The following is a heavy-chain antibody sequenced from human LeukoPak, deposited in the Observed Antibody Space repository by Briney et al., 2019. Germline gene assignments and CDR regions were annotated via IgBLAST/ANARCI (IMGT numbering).Heavy chain of an antibody. Sequence: ASVKVSCKASGYTFTSYGISWVRQAPGQGLEWMGWISAYNGNTNYAQKLQGRVTITRDTSASTAYMELSSLRSEDTAVYYCARARVEMATIPFDYWGQGTLVTVSS. D-gene: IGHD5-24*01. V-gene: IGHV1-18*01. CDR2: ISAYNGNT. CDR1: GYTFTSYG. J-gene: IGHJ4*02. CDR3: ARARVEMATIPFDY.